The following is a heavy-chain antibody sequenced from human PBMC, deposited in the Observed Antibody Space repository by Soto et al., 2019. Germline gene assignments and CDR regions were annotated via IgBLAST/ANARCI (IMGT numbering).Heavy chain of an antibody. D-gene: IGHD5-12*01. V-gene: IGHV1-18*01. Sequence: QVHLVQSGVEVKTPGASVKVSCQASGYTFFTYDISWVRQAPGQGLEWMGWISTYSGDTKYAQKFQGRVNMTTDTSTTTAYLELRSLRSDDTAVYYCARHHGPTTSETWFDPWGQGTLVTVSS. CDR2: ISTYSGDT. CDR3: ARHHGPTTSETWFDP. J-gene: IGHJ5*02. CDR1: GYTFFTYD.